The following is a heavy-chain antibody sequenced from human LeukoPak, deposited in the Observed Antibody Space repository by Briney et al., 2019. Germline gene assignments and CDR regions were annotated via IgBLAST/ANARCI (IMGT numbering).Heavy chain of an antibody. J-gene: IGHJ4*02. CDR3: ARSEPIYGDYVVDY. CDR2: IYYSGST. Sequence: KPSETLSLTCTVSGGSISSGDYYWSWIRQPPGKGLEWIGYIYYSGSTYYNPSLKSRVTISVDTSKNQFSLELSSVTAADTAVYYCARSEPIYGDYVVDYWGQGTLVTVSS. D-gene: IGHD4-17*01. CDR1: GGSISSGDYY. V-gene: IGHV4-30-4*08.